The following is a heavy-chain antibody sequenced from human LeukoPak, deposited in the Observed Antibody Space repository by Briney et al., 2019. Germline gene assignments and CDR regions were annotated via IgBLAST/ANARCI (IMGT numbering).Heavy chain of an antibody. V-gene: IGHV4-34*01. CDR3: ARGKVATIDY. Sequence: SETLSLTCAVYGGSFSGYYWSWIRHPPGKGLEWIGEINHSGSTNYNPSLKSRVTISVDTSKNQFSLKLSSVTAADTAVYYCARGKVATIDYWGQGTLVTVSS. CDR2: INHSGST. J-gene: IGHJ4*02. D-gene: IGHD5-24*01. CDR1: GGSFSGYY.